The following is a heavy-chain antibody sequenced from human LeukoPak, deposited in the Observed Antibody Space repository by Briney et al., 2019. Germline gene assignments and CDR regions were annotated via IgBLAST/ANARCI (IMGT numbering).Heavy chain of an antibody. Sequence: SETLSLTCTVSGGSISSYYWSWIRQPPGKGLEWIGYIYYSGSTNYNPSLKCRVTISVDTSKNQFSLKLSSVTAADTAVYYCAREPRGRYDFWSGVFDYWGQGTLVTVSS. D-gene: IGHD3-3*01. CDR1: GGSISSYY. J-gene: IGHJ4*02. CDR2: IYYSGST. CDR3: AREPRGRYDFWSGVFDY. V-gene: IGHV4-59*01.